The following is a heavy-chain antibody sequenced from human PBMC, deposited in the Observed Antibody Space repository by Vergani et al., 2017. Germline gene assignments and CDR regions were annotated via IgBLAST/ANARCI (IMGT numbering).Heavy chain of an antibody. CDR2: ISGSGGST. CDR3: AKVVRRYSSSWQEFDY. D-gene: IGHD6-13*01. J-gene: IGHJ4*02. CDR1: GFTFSSYA. Sequence: EVQLLESGGGLVQPGGSLRLSCAASGFTFSSYAMSWVRQAPGKGLEWVSAISGSGGSTYYADAVKGRFTISRDNSKNTLYLQMNSLRAEDTAVYYCAKVVRRYSSSWQEFDYWGQGTLVTVSP. V-gene: IGHV3-23*01.